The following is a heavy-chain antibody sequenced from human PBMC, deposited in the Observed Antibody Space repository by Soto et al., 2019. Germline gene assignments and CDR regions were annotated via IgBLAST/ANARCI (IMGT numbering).Heavy chain of an antibody. CDR2: IWYDGSNK. J-gene: IGHJ5*02. CDR1: GFTFSSYG. CDR3: AREYYDILTGYYTGNWFDP. Sequence: GGSLRLSCAASGFTFSSYGMHWVRQAPGKGLEWVAVIWYDGSNKYYADSVKGRFTISRDNSKNTLYLQMNSLRAEDTAVYYCAREYYDILTGYYTGNWFDPWGQGTLVTVSS. V-gene: IGHV3-33*01. D-gene: IGHD3-9*01.